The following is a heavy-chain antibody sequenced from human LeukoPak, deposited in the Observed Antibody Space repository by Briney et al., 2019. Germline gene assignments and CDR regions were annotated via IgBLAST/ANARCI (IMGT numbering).Heavy chain of an antibody. V-gene: IGHV1-8*01. D-gene: IGHD3-22*01. Sequence: VSVKVSCKASGYTFTSYDINWVRQATGQGPEWMGWMNPNSANTGYALKFQGRVTMTRNTSISTAYMELSSLTSEDTAVYYCARGLGVNSGYYVDYWGQGTLVTVSS. J-gene: IGHJ4*02. CDR2: MNPNSANT. CDR3: ARGLGVNSGYYVDY. CDR1: GYTFTSYD.